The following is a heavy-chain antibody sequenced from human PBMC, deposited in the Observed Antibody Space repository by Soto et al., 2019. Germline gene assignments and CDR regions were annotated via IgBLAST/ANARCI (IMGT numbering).Heavy chain of an antibody. V-gene: IGHV3-33*01. Sequence: QVQLVESGGGVVQPGGSLRLSCAASGFTFSSYGMHWVRQAPGKGLEWVAVIWYDGSNKYYADSVKGRFTISRDNSKKTLYLQMNSLRAEDTAVYYCARDRKRWLQLDYWGQGTLVTVSS. CDR1: GFTFSSYG. CDR3: ARDRKRWLQLDY. CDR2: IWYDGSNK. J-gene: IGHJ4*02. D-gene: IGHD5-12*01.